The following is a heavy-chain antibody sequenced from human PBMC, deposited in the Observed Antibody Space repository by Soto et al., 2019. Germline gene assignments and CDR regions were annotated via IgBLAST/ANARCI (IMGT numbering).Heavy chain of an antibody. CDR3: ATLHPSIAAAATGDYYYYMDV. CDR1: GYTLTQLS. J-gene: IGHJ6*03. Sequence: ASVKVSCKVSGYTLTQLSMHWVRQAPGKGLEWMGGFDPKDGKTIYAQRFQGRVTMTEDTSTDPAYMELSSLRSEDTAVYYCATLHPSIAAAATGDYYYYMDVWGKGTTVTVSS. D-gene: IGHD6-13*01. V-gene: IGHV1-24*01. CDR2: FDPKDGKT.